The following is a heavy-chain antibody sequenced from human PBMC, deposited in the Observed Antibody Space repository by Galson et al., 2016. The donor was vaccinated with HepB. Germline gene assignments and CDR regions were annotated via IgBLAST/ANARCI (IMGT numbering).Heavy chain of an antibody. Sequence: SLRLSCAASGFAFRSFAMTWVRQAPGKGLDWVSAIAGGGTTFYADSVKGRFTVSRDNSKDTLYLQMDSLRAEDTAVYFCAKFSIGWVEDAWGQGTLAIVSS. CDR1: GFAFRSFA. CDR2: IAGGGTT. CDR3: AKFSIGWVEDA. V-gene: IGHV3-23*01. D-gene: IGHD6-19*01. J-gene: IGHJ5*02.